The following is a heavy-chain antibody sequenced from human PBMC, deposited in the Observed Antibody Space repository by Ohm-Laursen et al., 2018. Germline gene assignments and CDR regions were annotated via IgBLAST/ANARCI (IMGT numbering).Heavy chain of an antibody. V-gene: IGHV1-46*01. CDR3: ARDRSLYYFDY. J-gene: IGHJ4*02. Sequence: ASVKVSCKASGYTFTSYYMHWVRQAPGQGLEWMGIINPSGGSTSYAQRFQGRVTMTRDTSTSTVYMELSSLRSEDTAVYYCARDRSLYYFDYWGQGTLVTVSS. CDR2: INPSGGST. D-gene: IGHD3-16*02. CDR1: GYTFTSYY.